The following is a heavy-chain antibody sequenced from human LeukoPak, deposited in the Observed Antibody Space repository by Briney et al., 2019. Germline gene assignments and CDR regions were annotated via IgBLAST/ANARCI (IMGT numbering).Heavy chain of an antibody. Sequence: PSETLSLTCTVSGGSIRSSSYYWGWIRQPPGKGLEWIGSIYYSGSAYYDPSLKSRVTISVDTSKNQFSLRLSSVTAADTAVYYCARDSVTTGYFDLWGRGTLVTVSS. CDR3: ARDSVTTGYFDL. J-gene: IGHJ2*01. V-gene: IGHV4-39*07. D-gene: IGHD4-17*01. CDR2: IYYSGSA. CDR1: GGSIRSSSYY.